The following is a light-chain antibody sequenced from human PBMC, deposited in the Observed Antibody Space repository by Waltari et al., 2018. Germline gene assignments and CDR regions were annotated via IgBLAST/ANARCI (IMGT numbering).Light chain of an antibody. CDR2: KSF. CDR3: QQYNISPYT. J-gene: IGKJ2*01. V-gene: IGKV1-5*03. Sequence: DIQMTQSPSTLSASVGDRVTITVRASQSISNWLALYQQKPGKAPKLLIYKSFSLEGWVPSRFSGSGSETEFTLTISSLQPDDFATYYCQQYNISPYTFGQGTNLEI. CDR1: QSISNW.